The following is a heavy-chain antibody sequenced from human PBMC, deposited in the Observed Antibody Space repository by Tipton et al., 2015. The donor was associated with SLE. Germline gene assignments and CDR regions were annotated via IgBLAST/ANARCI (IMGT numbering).Heavy chain of an antibody. J-gene: IGHJ2*01. Sequence: TLSLTCTVSGGSISSSSYYWGWIRQPPGKGLEWIGSIYYSGSTYYNPSLKSRVTISVDTSKNQFSLKLSSVTAADTAVYYCAVDYGSGSHDWYFDLWGRGTPVTVSS. CDR2: IYYSGST. D-gene: IGHD3-10*01. CDR1: GGSISSSSYY. V-gene: IGHV4-39*01. CDR3: AVDYGSGSHDWYFDL.